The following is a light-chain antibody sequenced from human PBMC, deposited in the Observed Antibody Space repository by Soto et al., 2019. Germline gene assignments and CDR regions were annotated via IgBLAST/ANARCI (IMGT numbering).Light chain of an antibody. V-gene: IGLV2-14*01. CDR3: RSYTHNHNLV. CDR1: SSDVGGYNY. J-gene: IGLJ1*01. CDR2: EVS. Sequence: QSALTQPASVSGSPGQSITISCTGTSSDVGGYNYVSWYQQHPGKAPKTLIYEVSNRPSGVSDRFFGSKSGSTASLTISGLPAGGEAEYYLRSYTHNHNLVFGTGTKLTVL.